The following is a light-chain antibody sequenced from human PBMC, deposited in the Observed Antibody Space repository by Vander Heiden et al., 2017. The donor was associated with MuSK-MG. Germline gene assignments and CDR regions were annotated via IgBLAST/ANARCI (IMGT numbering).Light chain of an antibody. CDR3: QQYYSTPPYT. Sequence: TVLTQPPASLAVSLGERATINCKSSQSVLYSSNNKNYLAWYQQKPGQPPKLLIYWASTRESGVPDRFSGSGSGTDFTLTISSLQAEDVAVYYCQQYYSTPPYTFGQGTKLEIK. CDR1: QSVLYSSNNKNY. V-gene: IGKV4-1*01. J-gene: IGKJ2*01. CDR2: WAS.